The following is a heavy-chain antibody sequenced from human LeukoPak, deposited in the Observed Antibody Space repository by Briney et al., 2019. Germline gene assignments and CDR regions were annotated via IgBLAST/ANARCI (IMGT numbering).Heavy chain of an antibody. CDR3: ASLEGYYYGSGSLDAFDI. V-gene: IGHV3-23*01. J-gene: IGHJ3*02. CDR1: GFTFSSYA. Sequence: PGGSLRLSCAASGFTFSSYAMSWVRQAPGKGLEWVSAISGSGGSTYYADSVKGRFTISRDNSKNTLYLQMNSLRAEDTAVYYCASLEGYYYGSGSLDAFDIWGQGTMVTVSS. CDR2: ISGSGGST. D-gene: IGHD3-10*01.